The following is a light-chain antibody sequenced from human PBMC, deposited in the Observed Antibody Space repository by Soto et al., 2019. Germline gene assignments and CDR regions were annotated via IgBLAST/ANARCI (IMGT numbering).Light chain of an antibody. CDR1: QSVSSSY. J-gene: IGKJ1*01. CDR2: GAS. CDR3: QQYLRPPPT. Sequence: EIVLTQSPGTLSLSPGERATLSCRASQSVSSSYLAWYQQKPGQAPRLLIYGASNRATGIPDRFSGSGSGTDFTLTISRLEPEDFAVYYCQQYLRPPPTFGQGTKVEIK. V-gene: IGKV3-20*01.